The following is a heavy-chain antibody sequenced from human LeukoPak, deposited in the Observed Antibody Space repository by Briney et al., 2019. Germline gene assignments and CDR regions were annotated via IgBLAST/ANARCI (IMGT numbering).Heavy chain of an antibody. CDR2: IKQDGSEK. CDR1: GFTFSSYW. J-gene: IGHJ4*02. D-gene: IGHD2-2*01. V-gene: IGHV3-7*01. CDR3: ARYCSSTSCPANDY. Sequence: GGSLRLSCAASGFTFSSYWMSWVRQAPGKGLEWVANIKQDGSEKYYVDSVKGRFTISRDNAKNSLYLQMNSLRAEDTAVYYCARYCSSTSCPANDYWGQGTLVTVSS.